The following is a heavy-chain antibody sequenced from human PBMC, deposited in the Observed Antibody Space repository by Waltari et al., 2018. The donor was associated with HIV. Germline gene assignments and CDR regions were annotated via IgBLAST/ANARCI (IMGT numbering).Heavy chain of an antibody. CDR2: ISYDGSNK. CDR1: GFTFSSYA. Sequence: QVQLVESGGGVVQPGRSLRLSCAASGFTFSSYAMHWVRQAPGKGLEWVAVISYDGSNKYYADSVKGRFTISRDNSKNTLYLQMNSLRAEDTAVYYCARPSEGPLWFGPEYFDYWGQGTLVTVSS. CDR3: ARPSEGPLWFGPEYFDY. V-gene: IGHV3-30*04. J-gene: IGHJ4*02. D-gene: IGHD3-10*01.